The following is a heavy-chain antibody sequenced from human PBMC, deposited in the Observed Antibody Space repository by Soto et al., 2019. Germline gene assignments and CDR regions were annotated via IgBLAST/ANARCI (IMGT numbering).Heavy chain of an antibody. CDR3: ARARNVVVVAATMDY. J-gene: IGHJ4*02. D-gene: IGHD2-15*01. CDR1: GGSFSGYY. Sequence: SETLSLTCAVYGGSFSGYYWSWIRQPPGKGLEWIGEINHSGSTNYNPSLKSRVTISGDTSKNQFFLKLSSVTAAGTAVYYCARARNVVVVAATMDYWGQGTLVTVSS. V-gene: IGHV4-34*01. CDR2: INHSGST.